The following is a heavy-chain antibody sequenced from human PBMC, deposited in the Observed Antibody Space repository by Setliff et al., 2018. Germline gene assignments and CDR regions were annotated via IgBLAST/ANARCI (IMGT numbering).Heavy chain of an antibody. J-gene: IGHJ4*02. D-gene: IGHD2-2*01. CDR2: IYPGNSNT. CDR3: ARQGCSSTSYHSIDY. Sequence: GESLKISCKGSGYSFTSNWIAWVRQMPGKGLECMGIIYPGNSNTRYSPPFQGQVTISADKAINTAYLQWNSLQASDTAMYYCARQGCSSTSYHSIDYWGQGTLVTVSS. CDR1: GYSFTSNW. V-gene: IGHV5-51*01.